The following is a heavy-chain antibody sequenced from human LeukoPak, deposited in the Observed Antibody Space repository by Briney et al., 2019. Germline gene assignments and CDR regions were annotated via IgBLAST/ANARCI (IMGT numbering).Heavy chain of an antibody. D-gene: IGHD4-17*01. J-gene: IGHJ4*02. CDR1: GGSISSGGYS. Sequence: PSEILSLTCAVSGGSISSGGYSWSWIRQPPGKGLEWIGYIYHSGSTYYNPSLKSRVTISVDRSKNQFSLKLSSVTAADTAVYYCARALGKDYGPYFDYWDQGTLVTVSS. V-gene: IGHV4-30-2*01. CDR3: ARALGKDYGPYFDY. CDR2: IYHSGST.